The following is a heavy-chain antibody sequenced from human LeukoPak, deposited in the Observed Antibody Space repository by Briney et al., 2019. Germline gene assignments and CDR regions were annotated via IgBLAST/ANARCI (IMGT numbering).Heavy chain of an antibody. D-gene: IGHD3-10*01. Sequence: PGGSLRLSCAASGFTFSSYAMSWVRQAPGKGLEWVSAISGSGGSTYYADSVKGRFTIPRDNSKNTLYLQVNSLRAEDTAVYYCAKRVGPGRAFDIWGQGTMVTVSS. CDR1: GFTFSSYA. CDR2: ISGSGGST. J-gene: IGHJ3*02. CDR3: AKRVGPGRAFDI. V-gene: IGHV3-23*01.